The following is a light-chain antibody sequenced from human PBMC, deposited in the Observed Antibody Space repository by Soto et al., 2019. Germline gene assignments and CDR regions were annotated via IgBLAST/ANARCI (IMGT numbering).Light chain of an antibody. Sequence: QSVLTQPPSASGSPGQSVTISCTGTSSTIGDFNSVSWYQHHPDKAPKLVIYEVNKRPSGVPDRFSGSKSGNTASLTVSGLQAEDEADYYCSSYAGSNCLFGGGTKVTVL. J-gene: IGLJ2*01. CDR2: EVN. CDR1: SSTIGDFNS. V-gene: IGLV2-8*01. CDR3: SSYAGSNCL.